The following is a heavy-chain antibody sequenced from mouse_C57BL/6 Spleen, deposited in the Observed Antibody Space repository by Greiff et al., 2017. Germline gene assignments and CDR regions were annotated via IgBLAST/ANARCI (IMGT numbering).Heavy chain of an antibody. V-gene: IGHV1-82*01. J-gene: IGHJ3*01. Sequence: VQVVESGPELVKPGASVKISCKASGYAFSSSWMNWVKQRPGKGLEWIGRIYPGDGDTNYNGKFKGKATLTADKSSSTAYMQLSSLTSEDSAVYFCAKLGFAYWGQGTLVTVSA. CDR1: GYAFSSSW. CDR3: AKLGFAY. CDR2: IYPGDGDT.